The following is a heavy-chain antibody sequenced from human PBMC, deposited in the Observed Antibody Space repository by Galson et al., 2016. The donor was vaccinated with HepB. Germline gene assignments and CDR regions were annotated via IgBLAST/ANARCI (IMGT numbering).Heavy chain of an antibody. CDR2: IYPSDSDT. Sequence: QSGAEVKEPGESLKISCQGSGYSFTSYWIAWVRQMPGKGLEWMGVIYPSDSDTRYSPSFQGQVTISAAKSISTAYLQWSSLKASDTAIYYCARRIAAPGSWYFDYWGQGTLVTVSS. D-gene: IGHD6-13*01. CDR1: GYSFTSYW. J-gene: IGHJ4*02. V-gene: IGHV5-51*01. CDR3: ARRIAAPGSWYFDY.